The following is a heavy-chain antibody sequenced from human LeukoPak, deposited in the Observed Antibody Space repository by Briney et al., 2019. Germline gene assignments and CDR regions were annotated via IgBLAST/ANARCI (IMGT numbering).Heavy chain of an antibody. D-gene: IGHD3-3*01. J-gene: IGHJ4*02. CDR3: ARAPYDFWSGYYGGLYFDY. CDR1: GGSISSSNW. CDR2: IYHSGST. V-gene: IGHV4-4*02. Sequence: SETLSLTCAVSGGSISSSNWWSWVRQPPGKGLEWIGEIYHSGSTNYYPSLKSGVTISVDKSKNQFSLKLSSVTAADTAVYYCARAPYDFWSGYYGGLYFDYWGQGTLVTVSS.